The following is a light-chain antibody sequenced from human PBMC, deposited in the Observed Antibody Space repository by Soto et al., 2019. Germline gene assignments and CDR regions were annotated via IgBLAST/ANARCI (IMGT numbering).Light chain of an antibody. CDR3: QQRSNWPPYT. V-gene: IGKV3-11*01. CDR2: DAS. Sequence: EIVLTQSPATLSLSPGDRATLSCRASQSVSSYLAWYQQKPGQAPRLLIYDASNRANGIPARFSGSGSGTDFNLTLSSLEPDDFAVYYCQQRSNWPPYTFGQGTKLEIK. J-gene: IGKJ2*01. CDR1: QSVSSY.